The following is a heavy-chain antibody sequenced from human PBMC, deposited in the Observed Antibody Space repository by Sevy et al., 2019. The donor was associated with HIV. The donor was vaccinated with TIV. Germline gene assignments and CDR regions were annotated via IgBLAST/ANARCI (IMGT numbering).Heavy chain of an antibody. D-gene: IGHD3-22*01. CDR3: ATTKDYYVNSGYPFDS. CDR2: FDPEDGET. J-gene: IGHJ4*02. CDR1: GYTLTELS. Sequence: ASVKVSCKVTGYTLTELSLHWVRQTSVKGLEWMGSFDPEDGETIYAQKFQGRITMTEDTSTDTAYMELSSLRSEDTAVYYCATTKDYYVNSGYPFDSWGQGTLVTVSS. V-gene: IGHV1-24*01.